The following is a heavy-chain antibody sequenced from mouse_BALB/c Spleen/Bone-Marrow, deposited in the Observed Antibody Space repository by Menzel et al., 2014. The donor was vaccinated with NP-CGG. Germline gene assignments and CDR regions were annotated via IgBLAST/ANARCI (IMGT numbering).Heavy chain of an antibody. CDR2: INPYNGDT. CDR1: GYSFTGYF. J-gene: IGHJ1*01. V-gene: IGHV1-20*02. Sequence: VQLQQSGPELVKPGASVKISCKASGYSFTGYFMNWVMQSHGKSLEWIGRINPYNGDTFYNQKFKGKARLTVDKSSSTAHMELRSLASEDSAVYDVAREGSYYYGSIPYCDGWGAGTTVTGSS. D-gene: IGHD1-1*01. CDR3: AREGSYYYGSIPYCDG.